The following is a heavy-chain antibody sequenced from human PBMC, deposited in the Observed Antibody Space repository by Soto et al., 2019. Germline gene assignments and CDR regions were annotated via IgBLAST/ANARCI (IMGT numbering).Heavy chain of an antibody. J-gene: IGHJ4*02. Sequence: QVQLVQSGAEVKKPGASVKVSCKASGYIFTSFGITWVRQAPGQGLEWMGWVSTYNGNTKYAQKLQGRVTMSTDSATSTPYMELRSLRSDDTAVYYWTRGAGQGSGSYDWGQGTLVTVSS. V-gene: IGHV1-18*01. CDR1: GYIFTSFG. CDR3: TRGAGQGSGSYD. CDR2: VSTYNGNT. D-gene: IGHD3-10*01.